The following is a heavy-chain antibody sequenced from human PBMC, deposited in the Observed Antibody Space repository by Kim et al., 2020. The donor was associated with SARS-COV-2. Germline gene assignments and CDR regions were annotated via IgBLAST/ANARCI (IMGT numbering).Heavy chain of an antibody. CDR3: ARVLGRIAAAGNWFDP. CDR2: IYYSGST. V-gene: IGHV4-59*01. D-gene: IGHD6-13*01. CDR1: GGSISSYY. J-gene: IGHJ5*02. Sequence: SETLSLTCTVSGGSISSYYWSWIRQPPGKGLEWIGYIYYSGSTNYNPSLKSRVTISVDTSKNQFSLKLSSVTAADTAVYYCARVLGRIAAAGNWFDPWGQGTLVTVSS.